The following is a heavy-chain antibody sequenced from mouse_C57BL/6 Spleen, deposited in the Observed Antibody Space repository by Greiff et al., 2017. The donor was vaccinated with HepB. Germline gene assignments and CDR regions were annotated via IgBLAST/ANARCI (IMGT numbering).Heavy chain of an antibody. CDR1: GYTFTSYW. V-gene: IGHV1-53*01. Sequence: QVQLQQPGTELVKPGASVKLSCKASGYTFTSYWMHWVKQRPGQGLEWIGNINPSNGGTNYNEKFKSNATRTVDKSSNTAYMQLSSLTSEDSAVYYGARYYGSSQPYDYAMDYWGQGTLVTVSA. CDR3: ARYYGSSQPYDYAMDY. CDR2: INPSNGGT. J-gene: IGHJ4*01. D-gene: IGHD1-1*01.